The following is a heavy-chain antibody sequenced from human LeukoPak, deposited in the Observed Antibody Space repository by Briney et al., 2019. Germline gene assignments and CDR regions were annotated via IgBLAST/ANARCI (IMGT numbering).Heavy chain of an antibody. Sequence: ASVTVSCKASGYTFTSYGISWVRQAPGQGLEGMGWISAYNGNTNYAQKLQGRVTMTTDTSTSTAYMELRSLRSDDTAVYYCARVMITFGDPMGDAFDIWGQGTMVTVSS. D-gene: IGHD3-16*01. J-gene: IGHJ3*02. CDR2: ISAYNGNT. V-gene: IGHV1-18*04. CDR1: GYTFTSYG. CDR3: ARVMITFGDPMGDAFDI.